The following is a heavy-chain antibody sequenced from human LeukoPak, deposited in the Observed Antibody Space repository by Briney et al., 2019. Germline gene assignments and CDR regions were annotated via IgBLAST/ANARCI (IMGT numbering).Heavy chain of an antibody. J-gene: IGHJ4*02. Sequence: ASVKVSCKTSGYTFTRYDITWVRQAPGQGPEWTGGINVKNGNTNYAQKLRGRVTLSRDTSTSTAYMELRSLTSDDTAVYYCVRDPGAATFDYWGQGALVTVSP. CDR2: INVKNGNT. CDR3: VRDPGAATFDY. D-gene: IGHD2-15*01. V-gene: IGHV1-18*01. CDR1: GYTFTRYD.